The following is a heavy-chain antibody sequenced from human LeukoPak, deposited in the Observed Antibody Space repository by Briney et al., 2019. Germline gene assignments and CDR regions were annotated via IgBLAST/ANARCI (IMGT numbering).Heavy chain of an antibody. CDR3: ARSLLFSTQGAFDY. Sequence: SETLSLTCTVSGGSISSGGYYWSWICQHPGKGLEWIGYIYYSGSTYYNPSLKSRVTISVDTSKNQFSLKLSSVTAADTAVYYCARSLLFSTQGAFDYWGQGTLATVSS. D-gene: IGHD3-3*02. CDR1: GGSISSGGYY. CDR2: IYYSGST. V-gene: IGHV4-31*03. J-gene: IGHJ4*02.